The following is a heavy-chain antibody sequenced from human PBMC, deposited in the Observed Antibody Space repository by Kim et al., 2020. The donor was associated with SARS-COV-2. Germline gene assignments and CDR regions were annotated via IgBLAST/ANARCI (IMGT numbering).Heavy chain of an antibody. CDR3: ARDGVSPGIAAAGTQQWLEPVVAWLFDY. V-gene: IGHV3-30*04. CDR1: GFSFSSYA. CDR2: ISYDGSDK. Sequence: GGSLRLSCAASGFSFSSYAMHWVRQAPGKGLEWVAVISYDGSDKYYADSVKGRFTISRDNSKNTLYLQMNSLRPEDTAVYYCARDGVSPGIAAAGTQQWLEPVVAWLFDYWGQGTLVTVSS. J-gene: IGHJ4*02. D-gene: IGHD6-13*01.